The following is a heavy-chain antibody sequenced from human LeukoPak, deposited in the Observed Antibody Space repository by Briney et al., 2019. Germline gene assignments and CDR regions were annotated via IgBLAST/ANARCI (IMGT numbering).Heavy chain of an antibody. CDR3: ARAWQQLASGPYYFDY. D-gene: IGHD6-13*01. J-gene: IGHJ4*02. Sequence: SQTLSLTCTVSGGSISSGGYYWSWIRQHPGKGLEWIGYIYYSGSTYYNPSLKSRVTISVDTSKNQFSLKLSSVTAVDTAVYYCARAWQQLASGPYYFDYWGQGTLVTVSS. V-gene: IGHV4-31*03. CDR2: IYYSGST. CDR1: GGSISSGGYY.